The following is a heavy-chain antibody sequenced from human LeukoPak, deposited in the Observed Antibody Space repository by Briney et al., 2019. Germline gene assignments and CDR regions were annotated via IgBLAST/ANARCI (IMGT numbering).Heavy chain of an antibody. J-gene: IGHJ5*02. Sequence: SETLSLTCTVSGGSISSYYWSWIRQPPGKGLEWIGYIYYSGSTNYNPSLKSRVTISVDTSKNQLSLKLSSLTAADTAVYYCARHEYSGSYYGLSWFDPWGQGTLVTVSS. CDR1: GGSISSYY. CDR3: ARHEYSGSYYGLSWFDP. D-gene: IGHD1-26*01. CDR2: IYYSGST. V-gene: IGHV4-59*08.